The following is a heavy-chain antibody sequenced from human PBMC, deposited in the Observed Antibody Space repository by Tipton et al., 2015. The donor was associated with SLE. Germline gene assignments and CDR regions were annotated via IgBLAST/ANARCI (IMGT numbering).Heavy chain of an antibody. D-gene: IGHD6-6*01. CDR3: ARRSIAAPFDY. V-gene: IGHV4-39*01. J-gene: IGHJ4*02. CDR2: IYYSGST. CDR1: GGSISSSSYY. Sequence: TLSITCTVSGGSISSSSYYWGWIRQPPGKGLEWIGSIYYSGSTYYNPHLKSRVTISVDTSKNQFSLKLLSVTAADTAVYYCARRSIAAPFDYWGQGTLVTVSS.